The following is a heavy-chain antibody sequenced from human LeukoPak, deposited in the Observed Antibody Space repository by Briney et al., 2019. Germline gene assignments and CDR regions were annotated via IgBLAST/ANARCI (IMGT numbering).Heavy chain of an antibody. D-gene: IGHD3-9*01. CDR1: GDSISNFY. J-gene: IGHJ3*02. CDR3: ARDNFALYAFDI. CDR2: IYTSGST. V-gene: IGHV4-4*07. Sequence: SETLSLTCTVSGDSISNFYWSWIRQPAGKGLEWIGRIYTSGSTNYYPSLKSRVTMSVDTSKNQFSLKLSSVTAADTAVYYCARDNFALYAFDIWGQGTMVTVSS.